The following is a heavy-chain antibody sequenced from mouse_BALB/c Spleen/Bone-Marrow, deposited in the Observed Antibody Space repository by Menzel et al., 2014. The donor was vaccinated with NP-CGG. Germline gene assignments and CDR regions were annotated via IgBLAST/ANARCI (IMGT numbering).Heavy chain of an antibody. CDR1: GFDFSRYC. Sequence: EVMLVESGGGLVQPGGSLKLSCAASGFDFSRYCMSWVRQAPGKGLEWIGEINPDSSTINYTPSLKDKFIISRDNAKNPLYLHMSKVKSEDTGLYDCTRLSYCGNLYVWGAWTTVTVSS. CDR2: INPDSSTI. CDR3: TRLSYCGNLYV. J-gene: IGHJ1*01. V-gene: IGHV4-1*02. D-gene: IGHD1-1*01.